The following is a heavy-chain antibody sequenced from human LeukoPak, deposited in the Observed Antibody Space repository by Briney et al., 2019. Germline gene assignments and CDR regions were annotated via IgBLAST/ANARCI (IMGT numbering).Heavy chain of an antibody. CDR3: ARHGAGVIIHFDY. Sequence: ALVKACCTASGYTVTPSGVSCVRQAPGHGLEWMGWISACNGNTDYAQKLKGKVNMTKDTSTSTAYMELRSLRSDDTAVYYCARHGAGVIIHFDYWGQGTLVTVSS. V-gene: IGHV1-18*01. CDR1: GYTVTPSG. CDR2: ISACNGNT. D-gene: IGHD3-10*01. J-gene: IGHJ4*02.